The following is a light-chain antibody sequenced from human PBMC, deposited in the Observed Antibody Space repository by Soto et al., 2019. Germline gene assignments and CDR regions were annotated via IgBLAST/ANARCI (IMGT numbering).Light chain of an antibody. J-gene: IGKJ1*01. V-gene: IGKV1-39*01. CDR1: QSMSSY. CDR3: QQSYSTPRA. CDR2: AAS. Sequence: DIQMTQSPSSLSASVGDRVTITCRASQSMSSYLNWYQQKPGKAPKLLIYAASSLQSGVPSRFSGSGSGTDCTLTISSLQPEDFATYDCQQSYSTPRAFGQGTKVEIK.